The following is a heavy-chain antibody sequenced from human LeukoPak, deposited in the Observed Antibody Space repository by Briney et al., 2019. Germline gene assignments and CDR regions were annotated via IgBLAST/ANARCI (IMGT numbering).Heavy chain of an antibody. CDR1: GGSISSYY. CDR3: ARGVVVVPAIVPDAFDI. J-gene: IGHJ3*02. Sequence: SETLSLTCTVSGGSISSYYWSWIRQPPGKGLEWIGYIYYSGSTNYNPSLKSRVTISVDTSKNQFSLKLSSVTAADTAVYYCARGVVVVPAIVPDAFDIWGQGTMVTVSS. CDR2: IYYSGST. V-gene: IGHV4-59*01. D-gene: IGHD2-21*02.